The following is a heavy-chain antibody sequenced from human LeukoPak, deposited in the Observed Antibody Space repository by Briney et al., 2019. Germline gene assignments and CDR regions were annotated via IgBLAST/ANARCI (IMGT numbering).Heavy chain of an antibody. V-gene: IGHV4-30-4*01. J-gene: IGHJ6*03. CDR3: ARVPYYYYYMDV. CDR1: GGSITNYY. CDR2: IYYSGST. Sequence: SETLSLTCTVSGGSITNYYWSWIRHSSGKGLEWIGYIYYSGSTYYNPSLKSRVTISVDTSKNQFSLKLSSVTAADTAVYYCARVPYYYYYMDVWGKGTTVTVSS.